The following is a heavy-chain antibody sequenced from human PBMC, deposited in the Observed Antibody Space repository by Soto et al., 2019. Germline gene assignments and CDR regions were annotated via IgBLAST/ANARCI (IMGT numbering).Heavy chain of an antibody. Sequence: EVTVLDSGGGLVQPGGSLRLSCAASGFSISNYVMNWVRQAPGKGLEWVSSVSGSGVGIYVDSVKGRFSISRDNSKNTLDLQMNSLRAEDTAVYYCTKGWLDYWGQGTLVTVSS. J-gene: IGHJ4*02. CDR1: GFSISNYV. D-gene: IGHD6-19*01. CDR2: VSGSGVGI. V-gene: IGHV3-23*01. CDR3: TKGWLDY.